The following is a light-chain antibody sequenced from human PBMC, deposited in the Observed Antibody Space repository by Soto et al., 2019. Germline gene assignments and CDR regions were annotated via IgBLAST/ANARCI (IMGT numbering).Light chain of an antibody. Sequence: QSVVTQPASVSASPGQSITIPCTGTSSDVGSYNLVSWFQQHPGKVPKLLIYEGTKRPSGLSDRFSGSKSGTTASLTISGLHAEDEAHYYCYSYAGENWYVVGTGTKVNVL. CDR3: YSYAGENWYV. V-gene: IGLV2-23*01. CDR1: SSDVGSYNL. J-gene: IGLJ1*01. CDR2: EGT.